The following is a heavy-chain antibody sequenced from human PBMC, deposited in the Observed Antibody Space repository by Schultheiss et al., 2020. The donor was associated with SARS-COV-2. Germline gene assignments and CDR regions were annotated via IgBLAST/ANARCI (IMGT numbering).Heavy chain of an antibody. CDR3: ARGRLDSFDI. V-gene: IGHV3-33*01. J-gene: IGHJ3*02. Sequence: GESLKISCAASGFTFSSSGLHWVRQAPGKGLEWVAFIWYDGSNKYYADSVKGRFTISRDNSKNTLYLQMNSLRAEDTAVYYCARGRLDSFDIWGQGTMVTVSS. CDR1: GFTFSSSG. CDR2: IWYDGSNK.